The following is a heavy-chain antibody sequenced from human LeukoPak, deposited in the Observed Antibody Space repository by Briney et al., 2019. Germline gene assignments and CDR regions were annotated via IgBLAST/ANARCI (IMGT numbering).Heavy chain of an antibody. CDR3: ARGVRDSSGYYYLFDY. CDR2: IYYSGST. D-gene: IGHD3-22*01. Sequence: PSETLSLTCAVYGGSFSGYYWSWIRQHPGKGLEWIGYIYYSGSTYYNPSFKSRVTISVDTSKNQFSLKLSSVTAADTAVYYCARGVRDSSGYYYLFDYWGQGTLVTVSS. CDR1: GGSFSGYY. V-gene: IGHV4-31*11. J-gene: IGHJ4*02.